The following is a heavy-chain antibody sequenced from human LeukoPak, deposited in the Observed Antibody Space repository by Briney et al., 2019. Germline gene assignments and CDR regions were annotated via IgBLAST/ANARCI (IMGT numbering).Heavy chain of an antibody. CDR3: ARPYEHYGLYGMDV. D-gene: IGHD3-10*01. Sequence: SVKVSCKASGYTFTSSGVSWVRQAPGQGLEWMGGIIPIFGTANYAQKLQGRVTMTTDTSTSTAYMELRSLRSDDTAVYYCARPYEHYGLYGMDVWGQGTTVTVSS. J-gene: IGHJ6*02. V-gene: IGHV1-18*01. CDR2: IIPIFGTA. CDR1: GYTFTSSG.